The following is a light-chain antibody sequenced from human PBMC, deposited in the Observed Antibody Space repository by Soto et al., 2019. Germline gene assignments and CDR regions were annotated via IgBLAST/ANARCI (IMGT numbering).Light chain of an antibody. CDR2: DTS. CDR3: QPYNNWPLT. Sequence: DIQMTQSPSTLSASVGDRVTITCRASQSISSWLAWYQQKPGKAPKLLIYDTSTRATGVPTRFSGSRSGAEFTLTINSLQSEDFAVYYCQPYNNWPLTFGGGTKVDIK. CDR1: QSISSW. V-gene: IGKV1-5*01. J-gene: IGKJ4*01.